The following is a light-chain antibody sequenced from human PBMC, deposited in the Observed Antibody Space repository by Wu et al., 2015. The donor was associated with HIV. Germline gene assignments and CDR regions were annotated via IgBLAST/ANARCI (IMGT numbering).Light chain of an antibody. CDR3: QQYNNWLGT. V-gene: IGKV3-15*01. CDR2: GAS. J-gene: IGKJ1*01. Sequence: PGERVTLSCRASQSVSSSYLTWYQQKPGQAPRLLIYGASTRATGIPARFSGSGSGTEFTLTISSLQSEDFAVYYCQQYNNWLGTFGQGTKVEIK. CDR1: QSVSSSY.